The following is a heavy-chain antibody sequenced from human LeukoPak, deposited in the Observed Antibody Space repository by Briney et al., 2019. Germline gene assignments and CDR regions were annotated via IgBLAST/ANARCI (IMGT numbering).Heavy chain of an antibody. Sequence: SVKVSCKASGGTFSSYAISWVRQAPGQGLEWMGGIIPIFGTANYAQKFQGRVTITADESTSTAYMELSSLRSDDTAVYYCARVRTHYYDSSGYYYYYYYMDVWGKGTTVTISS. CDR2: IIPIFGTA. V-gene: IGHV1-69*13. J-gene: IGHJ6*03. CDR1: GGTFSSYA. D-gene: IGHD3-22*01. CDR3: ARVRTHYYDSSGYYYYYYYMDV.